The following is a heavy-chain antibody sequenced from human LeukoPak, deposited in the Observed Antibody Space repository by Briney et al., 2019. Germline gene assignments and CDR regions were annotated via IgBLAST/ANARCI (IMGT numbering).Heavy chain of an antibody. J-gene: IGHJ6*03. V-gene: IGHV4-4*07. CDR1: GGSLSIYY. CDR3: ARDLDYMDV. CDR2: IYNSGSP. Sequence: SETLSLTYTVSGGSLSIYYWSWIRQPAGKGLEWIGRIYNSGSPNHNPSLKSRVPMSVDTSNNQFSLKLSSVTAADPAVYYCARDLDYMDVWGKGTTVTVSS.